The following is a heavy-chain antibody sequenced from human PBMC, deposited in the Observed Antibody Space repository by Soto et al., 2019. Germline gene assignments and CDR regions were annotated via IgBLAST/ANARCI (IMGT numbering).Heavy chain of an antibody. CDR1: GFTFDNCG. CDR2: ISWDSSTI. D-gene: IGHD1-1*01. J-gene: IGHJ4*02. Sequence: ESWGGLVQPGWSLRLSCAASGFTFDNCGMHWVRQAPGKGLEWVAGISWDSSTIGYADSVKGRFIISRDDAKNSLYLQMDSLRGEDTALYYCVQGRYPTMATPLDHWGQGTQVIVSS. CDR3: VQGRYPTMATPLDH. V-gene: IGHV3-9*01.